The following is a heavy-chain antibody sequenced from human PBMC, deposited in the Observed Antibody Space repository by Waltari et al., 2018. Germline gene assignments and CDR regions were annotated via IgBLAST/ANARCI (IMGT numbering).Heavy chain of an antibody. CDR2: ISPSGTST. J-gene: IGHJ4*02. V-gene: IGHV3-23*04. CDR3: ARGPRATTYFDH. D-gene: IGHD5-12*01. Sequence: EVQLVESGGGLVQPGGSLRLSCAASGFTFSSYAMSWVRQAPGKGLEWVSGISPSGTSTYYADSVEGRFTISRDNSKNTLYLQLDSPRAEDTAVYFCARGPRATTYFDHWGQGTLVTVSS. CDR1: GFTFSSYA.